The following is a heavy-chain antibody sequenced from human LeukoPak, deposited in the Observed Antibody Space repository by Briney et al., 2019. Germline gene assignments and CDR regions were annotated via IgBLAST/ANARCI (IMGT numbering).Heavy chain of an antibody. J-gene: IGHJ4*02. CDR2: INPNSGGT. D-gene: IGHD6-13*01. Sequence: ASVKVSCKASGYTFTGYYMHCVRQAPGQGLEWMGCINPNSGGTNYAQKFQGWVTMTRDTSISTAYMELSRLRSDDTAVYYCARLSRRSIAAADEDFDYWGQGTLVTVSS. V-gene: IGHV1-2*04. CDR3: ARLSRRSIAAADEDFDY. CDR1: GYTFTGYY.